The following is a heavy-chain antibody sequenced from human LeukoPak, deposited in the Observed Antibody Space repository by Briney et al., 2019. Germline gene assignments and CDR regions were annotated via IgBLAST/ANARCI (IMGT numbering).Heavy chain of an antibody. CDR1: GGSFSGYY. CDR2: INHSGST. D-gene: IGHD1-26*01. J-gene: IGHJ3*02. Sequence: KPSETLSLTCAVYGGSFSGYYWSWIRQPPGKGLEWIGEINHSGSTNYNPSLKSRVTISVDTSKNQFSLKLSSVTAADTAVYYCAREPLDAFDIWGQGTMVTVSS. CDR3: AREPLDAFDI. V-gene: IGHV4-34*01.